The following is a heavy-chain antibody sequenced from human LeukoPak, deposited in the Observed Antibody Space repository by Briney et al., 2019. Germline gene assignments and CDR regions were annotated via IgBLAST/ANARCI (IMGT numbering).Heavy chain of an antibody. V-gene: IGHV4-59*01. D-gene: IGHD6-19*01. Sequence: SETLSLTCTVSGGSISNFYWTWIRQPPGKGLEWIGYIYYSGSTNYNPSLKSRVTILVDTSKNQFSLKLSSVTAADTAVYYCARGLRLSSGWYGAFDIWGQGTMVTVSS. CDR3: ARGLRLSSGWYGAFDI. CDR1: GGSISNFY. CDR2: IYYSGST. J-gene: IGHJ3*02.